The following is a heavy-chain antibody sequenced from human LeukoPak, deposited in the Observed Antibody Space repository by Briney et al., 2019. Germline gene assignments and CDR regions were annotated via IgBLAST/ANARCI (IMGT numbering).Heavy chain of an antibody. V-gene: IGHV4-4*02. CDR1: GGSISSLNW. CDR2: IYHSGST. Sequence: SETLSLTCAVSGGSISSLNWWSWVRQPPRKGLEWIGEIYHSGSTKYNPSLKSRVTISVDNSKNQFSLRLSSVTAADTAVYYCARRIVAYYSDTHYFDYRGQGTLVTVSS. CDR3: ARRIVAYYSDTHYFDY. J-gene: IGHJ4*02. D-gene: IGHD3-22*01.